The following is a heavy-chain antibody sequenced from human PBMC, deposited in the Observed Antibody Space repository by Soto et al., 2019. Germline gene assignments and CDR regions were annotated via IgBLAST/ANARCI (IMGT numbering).Heavy chain of an antibody. V-gene: IGHV3-74*01. CDR3: TSTRFLEPYYYGIDV. J-gene: IGHJ6*02. Sequence: GGSLRLSCAASGFTFSIYWMHWVRQAPGKGLVWVSRINSDGSSTTYADSVKGRFTISRDNAKNTLYLQMNSLRAEDTAVYYCTSTRFLEPYYYGIDVWGQGTTVTAP. CDR1: GFTFSIYW. CDR2: INSDGSST. D-gene: IGHD3-3*01.